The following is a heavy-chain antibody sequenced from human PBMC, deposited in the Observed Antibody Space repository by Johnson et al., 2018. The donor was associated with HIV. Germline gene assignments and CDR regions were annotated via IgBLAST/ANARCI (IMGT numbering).Heavy chain of an antibody. D-gene: IGHD3-10*01. CDR2: ISGSGFDT. CDR1: GFTFKDYY. CDR3: AKDRGLSAFDI. Sequence: QMQLVESGGDVVQPGRSLRLSCAASGFTFKDYYMNWIRQAPGKGLEWISYISGSGFDTFYADSVKGRFTISRDNAKKSLYLQMNSLRAEDTAVYYCAKDRGLSAFDIWGRGTMVTVSS. V-gene: IGHV3-11*04. J-gene: IGHJ3*02.